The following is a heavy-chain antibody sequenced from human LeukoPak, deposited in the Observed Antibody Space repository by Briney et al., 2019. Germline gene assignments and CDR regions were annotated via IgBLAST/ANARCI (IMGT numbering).Heavy chain of an antibody. CDR3: ARDQRTAMAYY. CDR1: GFTFSSYS. V-gene: IGHV3-21*01. D-gene: IGHD5-18*01. CDR2: ISSSSSYI. Sequence: GGSLRLSCAASGFTFSSYSMNWVRQAPGKGLEWVSSISSSSSYIYYADSVKGRFTISRDNAKNSLYLQMNSLGAEDTAVYYCARDQRTAMAYYWGQGTLVTVSS. J-gene: IGHJ4*02.